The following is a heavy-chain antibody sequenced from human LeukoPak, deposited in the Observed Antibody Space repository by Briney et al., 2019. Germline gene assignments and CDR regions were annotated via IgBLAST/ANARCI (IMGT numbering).Heavy chain of an antibody. V-gene: IGHV3-11*01. J-gene: IGHJ4*02. D-gene: IGHD5-18*01. CDR1: GFTFSDFY. CDR2: ISSSGGSI. CDR3: AKRGAYSPPY. Sequence: GGSLRLSCAASGFTFSDFYMSWIRQAPGKGLGWVSCISSSGGSIYYADSVRGRFTISRDNAKNSLYLQMNSLRAEDTAVYYCAKRGAYSPPYWGQGTLVTVSS.